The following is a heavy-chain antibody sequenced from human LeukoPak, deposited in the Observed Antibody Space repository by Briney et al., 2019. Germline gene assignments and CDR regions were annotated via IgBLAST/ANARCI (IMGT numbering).Heavy chain of an antibody. D-gene: IGHD2-2*01. CDR2: IKQDGSEK. J-gene: IGHJ3*02. V-gene: IGHV3-7*01. CDR3: AGYQLLNDAFDI. Sequence: GGSLRLSCVASGFPFSSYVMNWVRQAPGKGLEWVANIKQDGSEKYYVDSVKGRFTISRDNAKNSLYLQMNSLRAEDTAVYYCAGYQLLNDAFDIWGQGTMVTVSS. CDR1: GFPFSSYV.